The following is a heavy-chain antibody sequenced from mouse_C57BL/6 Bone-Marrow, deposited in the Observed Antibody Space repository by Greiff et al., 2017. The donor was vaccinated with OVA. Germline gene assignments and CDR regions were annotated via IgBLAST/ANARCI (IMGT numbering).Heavy chain of an antibody. CDR2: IYPGDGDT. D-gene: IGHD2-3*01. V-gene: IGHV1-82*01. J-gene: IGHJ2*01. Sequence: QVQLKESGPELVKPGASVKISCKASGYAFSSSWMNWVKQRPGKGLEWIGRIYPGDGDTNYNGKFKGKATLTADKSSSTAYMQLSSLTSEDSAVYFCARKEYDGTRDYFDYWGQGTTLTVSS. CDR3: ARKEYDGTRDYFDY. CDR1: GYAFSSSW.